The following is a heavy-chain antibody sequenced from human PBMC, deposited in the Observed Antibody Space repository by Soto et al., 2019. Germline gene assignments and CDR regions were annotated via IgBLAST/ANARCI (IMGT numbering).Heavy chain of an antibody. J-gene: IGHJ5*02. CDR1: GFTFSSYW. D-gene: IGHD2-15*01. V-gene: IGHV3-7*01. Sequence: GGSLRLSCAASGFTFSSYWMSWVRQAPGKGLEWVANIKQDGSEKYYVDSVKGRFTISRDNAKNSLYLQMNSLRAEDTAVYYCAYEPGYCSGGSCYSGWFDPWGQGT. CDR3: AYEPGYCSGGSCYSGWFDP. CDR2: IKQDGSEK.